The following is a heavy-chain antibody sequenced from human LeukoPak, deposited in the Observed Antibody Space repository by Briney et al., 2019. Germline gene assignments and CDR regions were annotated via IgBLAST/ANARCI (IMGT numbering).Heavy chain of an antibody. J-gene: IGHJ4*02. V-gene: IGHV1-2*02. CDR2: INPNSGGT. CDR1: GYTFTGYY. CDR3: ARVGGYGSGSYQTYDY. D-gene: IGHD3-10*01. Sequence: ASVKVSCKASGYTFTGYYMHWVRQAPGQGLEWMGWINPNSGGTNYAQKFQGRVTMTRDTSISTAYMELSRLRSDDTAVYYCARVGGYGSGSYQTYDYWGQGTLVTVSS.